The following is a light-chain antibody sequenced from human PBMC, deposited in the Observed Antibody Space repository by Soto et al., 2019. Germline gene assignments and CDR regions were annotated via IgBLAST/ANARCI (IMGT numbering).Light chain of an antibody. J-gene: IGKJ1*01. CDR3: LQDYNYPQT. Sequence: DIQMTQSPSYLSASVGDRFTITCLASQSISSYLNWYQQKPGKAPKLLIYATSSLQSGVPSRFSGSGSGTEFSLTITSLQPEDFATYYCLQDYNYPQTFGQGTKVDI. V-gene: IGKV1-39*01. CDR2: ATS. CDR1: QSISSY.